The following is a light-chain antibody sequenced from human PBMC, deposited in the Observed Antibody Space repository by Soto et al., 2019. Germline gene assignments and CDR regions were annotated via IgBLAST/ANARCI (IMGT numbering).Light chain of an antibody. J-gene: IGLJ1*01. CDR2: QVS. Sequence: QSALTQPASVSGSPGQWITISCTGTSSDLGGYNFVSWYQHHPGKAPKLMIYQVSNRPSGVSNRFSGSKSGNTASLTISGLQAEDEAYYYCCSYTSSSPYVFGTGTKLTVL. CDR3: CSYTSSSPYV. CDR1: SSDLGGYNF. V-gene: IGLV2-14*01.